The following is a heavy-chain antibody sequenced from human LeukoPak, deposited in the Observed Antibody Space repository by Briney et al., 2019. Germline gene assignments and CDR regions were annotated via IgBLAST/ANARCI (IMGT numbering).Heavy chain of an antibody. V-gene: IGHV4-61*02. CDR2: IYTSGST. D-gene: IGHD3-3*01. CDR3: ARAASYDSDDAFDI. CDR1: GGSINSGNYY. Sequence: PSQTLSLTCTVSGGSINSGNYYWSWIRQPAGMGLEGIGRIYTSGSTNSHPSLRTRVSISVDTSRNQFSLKLSSVTAADTAVYYCARAASYDSDDAFDIWGPGTMVTVSS. J-gene: IGHJ3*02.